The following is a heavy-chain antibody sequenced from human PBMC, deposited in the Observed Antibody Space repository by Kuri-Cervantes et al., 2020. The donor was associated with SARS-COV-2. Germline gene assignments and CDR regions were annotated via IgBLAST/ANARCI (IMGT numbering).Heavy chain of an antibody. J-gene: IGHJ5*02. D-gene: IGHD2-15*01. CDR1: GCSIMSYY. V-gene: IGHV4-59*08. CDR2: IYSSGNT. Sequence: SEILSSTCTVSGCSIMSYYWSWIRQPPGKGLEGIGYIYSSGNTYYNHSVQSRVTRSVDTSKNQFFLRLSSVTAADPAVYYCERHVYGSGGTCYFTFDPWGQGTLVTVSS. CDR3: ERHVYGSGGTCYFTFDP.